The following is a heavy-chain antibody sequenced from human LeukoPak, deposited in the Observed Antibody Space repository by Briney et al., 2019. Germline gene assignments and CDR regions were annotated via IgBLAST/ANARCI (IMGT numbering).Heavy chain of an antibody. J-gene: IGHJ6*02. CDR3: ARVETEVRGVAYYYYGMDV. CDR2: INPNSGGI. Sequence: ASVKVSCKASGYTFTGYYMHWVRQAPGQGLEWMGWINPNSGGINYAQKFQGRVTMTRDTSISTAYMELSRLRSDDTAVYYCARVETEVRGVAYYYYGMDVWGQGTTVTVSS. V-gene: IGHV1-2*02. D-gene: IGHD3-10*01. CDR1: GYTFTGYY.